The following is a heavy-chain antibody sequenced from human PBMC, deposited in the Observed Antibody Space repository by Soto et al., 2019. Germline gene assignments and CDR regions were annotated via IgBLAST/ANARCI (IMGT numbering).Heavy chain of an antibody. Sequence: PGGSLRLSCAASGFTFSSYSMNWVRQAPGKGLEWVSSISSSSYIYYADSVKGRFTISRDNAKNSLYLQMNSLRAEDTAVYYCASNYGHDAFDIWGQGTMVTVSS. CDR1: GFTFSSYS. CDR3: ASNYGHDAFDI. CDR2: ISSSSYI. V-gene: IGHV3-21*01. D-gene: IGHD4-17*01. J-gene: IGHJ3*02.